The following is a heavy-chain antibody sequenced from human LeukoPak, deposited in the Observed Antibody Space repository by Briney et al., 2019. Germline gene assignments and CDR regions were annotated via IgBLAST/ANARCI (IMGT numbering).Heavy chain of an antibody. J-gene: IGHJ6*02. CDR2: INPSGGST. CDR3: ARSEGSITMVRGVIIAYYYHGMDV. V-gene: IGHV1-46*01. D-gene: IGHD3-10*01. Sequence: ASVKVSCMASGYTFTSYYMHWVRQAPGQGLEWMGIINPSGGSTSYAQKFQGRVTMTRDTSTSTVYMELSSLRSEDTAVYYCARSEGSITMVRGVIIAYYYHGMDVWGQGTTVTVSS. CDR1: GYTFTSYY.